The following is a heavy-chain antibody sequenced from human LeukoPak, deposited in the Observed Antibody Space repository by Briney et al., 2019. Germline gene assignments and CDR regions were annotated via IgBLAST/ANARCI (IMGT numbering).Heavy chain of an antibody. CDR2: ISSSSSTI. J-gene: IGHJ3*02. CDR3: ARSGPTGAFDI. V-gene: IGHV3-48*01. CDR1: GFTFSSYV. D-gene: IGHD1-1*01. Sequence: GGSLRLSCAASGFTFSSYVMGWVRQAPGKGLEWVSYISSSSSTIYYADSVKGRFTISRDNAKNSLYLQMNSLRAEDTAVYYCARSGPTGAFDIWGQGTMVTVSS.